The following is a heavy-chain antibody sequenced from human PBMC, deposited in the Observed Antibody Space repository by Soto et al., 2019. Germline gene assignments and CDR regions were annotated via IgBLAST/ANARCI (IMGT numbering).Heavy chain of an antibody. D-gene: IGHD3-3*01. CDR2: ISSSSSYI. J-gene: IGHJ6*02. CDR3: ARDNGPFWSGVVVGGFYYYGMDV. CDR1: GFTFSSYS. Sequence: EVQLVESGGGLVKPGGSLRLSCAASGFTFSSYSMNWVRQAPGKGLEWVSSISSSSSYIYYADSVKGRFTISRDNAKNSLYLQMNSLRAEDTAVYYCARDNGPFWSGVVVGGFYYYGMDVWGQGTTVTVSS. V-gene: IGHV3-21*01.